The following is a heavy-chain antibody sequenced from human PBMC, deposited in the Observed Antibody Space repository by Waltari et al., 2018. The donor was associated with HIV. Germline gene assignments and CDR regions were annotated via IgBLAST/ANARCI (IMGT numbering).Heavy chain of an antibody. CDR1: GFTFSDYS. J-gene: IGHJ5*02. CDR2: ISSSGSFI. Sequence: EVQLVDSGRGLVKPGGSLRLSCAASGFTFSDYSMNWVRQSPGKGLEWVSSISSSGSFIYYADSVKGRFTISRDNAQNSMYLQMNNLRADDSAMYYCARDSRGTSWSLNWFDPWGQGTLVTVSS. V-gene: IGHV3-21*02. CDR3: ARDSRGTSWSLNWFDP. D-gene: IGHD6-13*01.